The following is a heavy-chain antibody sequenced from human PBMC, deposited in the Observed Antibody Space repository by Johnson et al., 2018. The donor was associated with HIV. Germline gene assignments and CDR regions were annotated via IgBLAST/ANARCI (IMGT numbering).Heavy chain of an antibody. CDR3: AKGERYYNFWSGYHDAFDI. CDR1: GFTFSSYA. J-gene: IGHJ3*02. D-gene: IGHD3-3*01. CDR2: ISGSGGST. Sequence: VQLVESGGGLVQPGGSLRLSCAASGFTFSSYAMSWVRQAPGKGLEWVSAISGSGGSTYYPDAVKGRFTISRDNSKNTLYLQMNSLRAEDTAVYYCAKGERYYNFWSGYHDAFDIWGQGTMVTVSS. V-gene: IGHV3-23*04.